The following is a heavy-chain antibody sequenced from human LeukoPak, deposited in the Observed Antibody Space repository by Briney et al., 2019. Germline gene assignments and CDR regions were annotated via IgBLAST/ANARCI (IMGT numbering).Heavy chain of an antibody. CDR1: GGSISIYY. CDR2: IYYSGST. V-gene: IGHV4-59*01. CDR3: ARLTTVTTYRAFDI. D-gene: IGHD4-17*01. Sequence: PSETLSLTCTVSGGSISIYYWSWIRQPPGKGLEWIGYIYYSGSTNYNPSLKSRVTISVDTSKNQFSLKLSSVTAADTAVYYCARLTTVTTYRAFDIWGQGTMVTVSS. J-gene: IGHJ3*02.